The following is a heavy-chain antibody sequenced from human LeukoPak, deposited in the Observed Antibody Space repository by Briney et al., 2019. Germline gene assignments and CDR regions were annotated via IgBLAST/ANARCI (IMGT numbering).Heavy chain of an antibody. Sequence: GGSLRLSCAASGFTFSSYGMHWVRQAPGKGLEWVADIWYDGSNKYYADSVKGRFTISRDNSKNTLYLQMNSLRVDDTAVYYCAKALRETHRPVYSYYYMDVWGKGTTVTVSS. J-gene: IGHJ6*03. CDR2: IWYDGSNK. CDR1: GFTFSSYG. V-gene: IGHV3-33*06. CDR3: AKALRETHRPVYSYYYMDV.